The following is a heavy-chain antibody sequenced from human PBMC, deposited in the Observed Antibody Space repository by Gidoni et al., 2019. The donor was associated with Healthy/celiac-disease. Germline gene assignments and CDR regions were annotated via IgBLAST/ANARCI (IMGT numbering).Heavy chain of an antibody. J-gene: IGHJ4*02. D-gene: IGHD6-25*01. Sequence: QVQLEEAGGGVVQPGRSLRLDWAASGFTFSRYTMHWVRQAPGKGLEWVALISYYGSNKSYASSVKGRFTISRDNSLYTLYLHMNCLSAADTSVYYCARGPFNPFDSWGQGTLVTVSS. CDR1: GFTFSRYT. CDR3: ARGPFNPFDS. V-gene: IGHV3-30-3*01. CDR2: ISYYGSNK.